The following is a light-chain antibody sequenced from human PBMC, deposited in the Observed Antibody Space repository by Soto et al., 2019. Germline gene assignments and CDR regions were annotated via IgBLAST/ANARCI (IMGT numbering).Light chain of an antibody. CDR3: HQCGSSPT. V-gene: IGKV3-20*01. CDR1: QSVSNNY. CDR2: VAS. J-gene: IGKJ1*01. Sequence: EIVLTQSPGTLSLSPWERATLSFRASQSVSNNYLAWYQQKPGQAPRLLIFVASDRATGIPDRFSGSGSGTDFILTINRLEPGDSALYYCHQCGSSPTFGQGTKVDIK.